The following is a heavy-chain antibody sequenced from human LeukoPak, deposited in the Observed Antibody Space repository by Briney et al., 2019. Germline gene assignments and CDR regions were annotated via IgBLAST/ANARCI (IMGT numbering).Heavy chain of an antibody. CDR1: GGSISSGSYY. Sequence: SETLSLTCTVSGGSISSGSYYWSWIRQPAGKGLEWIGYIYYSGSTYYNPSLKSRVTISVDTSKNQFSLKLSSVTAADTAVYYCARASQYDSSGYYTNALYYYYMDVWGKGTTVTVSS. D-gene: IGHD3-22*01. V-gene: IGHV4-30-4*08. CDR3: ARASQYDSSGYYTNALYYYYMDV. J-gene: IGHJ6*03. CDR2: IYYSGST.